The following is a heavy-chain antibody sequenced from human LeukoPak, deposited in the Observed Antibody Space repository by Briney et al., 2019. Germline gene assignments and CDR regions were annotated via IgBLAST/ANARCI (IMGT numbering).Heavy chain of an antibody. J-gene: IGHJ4*02. Sequence: SETLSLTCIVSGGSISSYYWSWIRQPPGRGLEWIGYIYYSGSTNYNPSLKSRVTISVDTSKNQFSLQLSSVTAADTAVYYCARVTYYYDSGGYEYYFDYWGQGTLVTVSS. CDR1: GGSISSYY. CDR3: ARVTYYYDSGGYEYYFDY. D-gene: IGHD3-22*01. CDR2: IYYSGST. V-gene: IGHV4-59*01.